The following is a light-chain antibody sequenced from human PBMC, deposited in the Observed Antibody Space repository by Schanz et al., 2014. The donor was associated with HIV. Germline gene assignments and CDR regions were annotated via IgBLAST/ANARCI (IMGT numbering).Light chain of an antibody. V-gene: IGKV1-5*01. CDR2: ATS. Sequence: DIQMTQSPSALSASVGDRVTLTCRASQDIRARLAWYQQKPGKAPKLLIYATSTLQNGVPSRFSGSGSGTSFTLTISSLQTDDFATYSCQQYDTYPYTFGQGTKLEIK. CDR3: QQYDTYPYT. J-gene: IGKJ2*01. CDR1: QDIRAR.